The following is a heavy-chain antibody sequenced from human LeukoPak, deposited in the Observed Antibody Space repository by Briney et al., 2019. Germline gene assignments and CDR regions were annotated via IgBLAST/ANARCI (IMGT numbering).Heavy chain of an antibody. CDR1: GGSISSYY. J-gene: IGHJ4*02. CDR3: ATGHYYGSGSIDFDY. D-gene: IGHD3-10*01. V-gene: IGHV4-59*01. CDR2: IYYSGST. Sequence: SETLSLTCTVSGGSISSYYWSWIRQPPGKGLEWIGYIYYSGSTNYNPSLKGRVTISVDTSKNQFSLKLSSVTAADTAVYYCATGHYYGSGSIDFDYWGQGTLVTVSS.